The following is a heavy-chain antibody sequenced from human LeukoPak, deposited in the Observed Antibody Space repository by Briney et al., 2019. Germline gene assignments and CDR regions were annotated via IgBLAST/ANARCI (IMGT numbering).Heavy chain of an antibody. V-gene: IGHV1-69*04. CDR1: GGTFSSYA. Sequence: SVKVSCKASGGTFSSYAISWVRQAPGQGLEWMGRIIPILGIANYAQKFQGRATITADKSTSTAYMELSSLRSEDTAVYYCARAGVIAVANHYYGMDVWGQGTTVTVSS. J-gene: IGHJ6*02. CDR3: ARAGVIAVANHYYGMDV. CDR2: IIPILGIA. D-gene: IGHD6-19*01.